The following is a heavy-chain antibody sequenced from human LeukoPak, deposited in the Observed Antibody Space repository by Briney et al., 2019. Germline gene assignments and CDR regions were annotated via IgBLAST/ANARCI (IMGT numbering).Heavy chain of an antibody. CDR2: ISGSGGST. V-gene: IGHV3-23*01. J-gene: IGHJ4*02. CDR1: GFTFSSYA. D-gene: IGHD5-18*01. CDR3: AKSSGYSYVSIDY. Sequence: SGGSLRLSCAASGFTFSSYAMSWVRQAPGKGLEWVSAISGSGGSTYYADSVKGRFTISRDNSKNTLYLQMNSLRAEDTAVYYCAKSSGYSYVSIDYWGQGTLVTVSS.